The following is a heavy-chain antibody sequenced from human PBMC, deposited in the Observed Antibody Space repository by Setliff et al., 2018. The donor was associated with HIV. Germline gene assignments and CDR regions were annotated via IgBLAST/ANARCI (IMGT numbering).Heavy chain of an antibody. CDR1: GYTLTELS. V-gene: IGHV1-24*01. D-gene: IGHD5-18*01. CDR3: ARDMQDNNSFGPNSNLGY. J-gene: IGHJ4*02. CDR2: FDPEDGET. Sequence: GASVKVSCKVSGYTLTELSRHWVRQAPGKGLEWMGGFDPEDGETIYAQKFQGRVTIARDTSASTAYMELSSLRSEDTAVYFCARDMQDNNSFGPNSNLGYWGQGTQVTVSS.